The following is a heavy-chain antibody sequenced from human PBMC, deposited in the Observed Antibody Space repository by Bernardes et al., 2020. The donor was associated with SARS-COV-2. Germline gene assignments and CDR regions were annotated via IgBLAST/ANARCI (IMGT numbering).Heavy chain of an antibody. CDR1: GGSIRGVTYY. D-gene: IGHD4-4*01. CDR2: ISYRGDT. Sequence: SATLSRTCTVSGGSIRGVTYYWGWIRQPPGQGLEWLGSISYRGDTHFNLSLKSRLTLSVDTSKSQFSLELSSVTAADTAVYYCARRGYSANSAALDYWGQGTLVTVSS. J-gene: IGHJ4*02. CDR3: ARRGYSANSAALDY. V-gene: IGHV4-39*01.